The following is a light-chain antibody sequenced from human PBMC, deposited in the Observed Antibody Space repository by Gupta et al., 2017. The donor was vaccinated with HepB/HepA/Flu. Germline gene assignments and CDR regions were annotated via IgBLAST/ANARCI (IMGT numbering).Light chain of an antibody. CDR2: DAS. CDR3: QQRRTWPPIT. CDR1: QSVSRY. Sequence: EIVLTQSPATLSLSPGERATLSCRASQSVSRYLAWYQQKPGQAPRLLIYDASNRATGIPARFSGSGSGTDFTLTISSLEPEDFAVYFCQQRRTWPPITFGQGTXLEIK. V-gene: IGKV3-11*01. J-gene: IGKJ5*01.